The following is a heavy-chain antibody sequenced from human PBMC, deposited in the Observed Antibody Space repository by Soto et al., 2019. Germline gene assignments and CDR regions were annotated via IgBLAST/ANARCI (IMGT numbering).Heavy chain of an antibody. CDR1: GDSISSNSAA. V-gene: IGHV6-1*01. D-gene: IGHD4-4*01. J-gene: IGHJ4*02. Sequence: SQTLSLTCAIAGDSISSNSAAWNWIRQSPSRGFEWLGRTYYRSRWYHDYAVSVKSRIIINPDTSKNQVSLQLNSVTPDDTAVYYCASYRYDYWGQGTVVTVSS. CDR3: ASYRYDY. CDR2: TYYRSRWYH.